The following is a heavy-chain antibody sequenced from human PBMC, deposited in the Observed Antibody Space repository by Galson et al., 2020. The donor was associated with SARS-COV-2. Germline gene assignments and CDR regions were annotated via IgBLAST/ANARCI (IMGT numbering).Heavy chain of an antibody. D-gene: IGHD1-26*01. J-gene: IGHJ4*02. CDR1: AFTFSDHY. V-gene: IGHV3-72*01. Sequence: GESLKISCAASAFTFSDHYMDWVRQAPGKGLEWVGRIRNKANSNFTEYAASVRGRFTIARDDSKNLLYLQMNSLKTEDTAVYYCVRERGVGATDFDHWGQGTQVTVSS. CDR2: IRNKANSNFT. CDR3: VRERGVGATDFDH.